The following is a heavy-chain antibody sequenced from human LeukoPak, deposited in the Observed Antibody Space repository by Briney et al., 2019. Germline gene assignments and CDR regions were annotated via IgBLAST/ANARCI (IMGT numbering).Heavy chain of an antibody. V-gene: IGHV1-2*02. J-gene: IGHJ6*02. CDR2: INPNSGGT. CDR3: ATGVNYYYGMDV. D-gene: IGHD3-10*01. Sequence: ASVKVSCKASEYTFAGYYIHWVRQAPGQGLEWMGWINPNSGGTNYAQKFQGRVTMTRDTSISTAYMELSRLRSDDTAVYYCATGVNYYYGMDVWGQGTTVTVSS. CDR1: EYTFAGYY.